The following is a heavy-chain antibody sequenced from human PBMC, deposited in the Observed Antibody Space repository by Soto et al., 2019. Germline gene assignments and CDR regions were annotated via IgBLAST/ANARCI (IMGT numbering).Heavy chain of an antibody. Sequence: GGSLRLSCAASGFTVSSNYMSWVRQAPGKGLEWVSVIYSGGSTYYADSVKGRFTIPRDNSKNTLYLQMNSLRAEDTAVYYCARARAPYSSGWYRYYYGMDVWGQGTTVTVSS. CDR1: GFTVSSNY. J-gene: IGHJ6*02. V-gene: IGHV3-53*01. CDR3: ARARAPYSSGWYRYYYGMDV. CDR2: IYSGGST. D-gene: IGHD6-19*01.